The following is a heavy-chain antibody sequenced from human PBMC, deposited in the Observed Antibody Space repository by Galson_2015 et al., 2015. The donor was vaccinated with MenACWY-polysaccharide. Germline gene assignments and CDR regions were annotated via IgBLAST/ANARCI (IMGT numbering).Heavy chain of an antibody. CDR3: VGDFRWERAYGLDV. J-gene: IGHJ6*02. CDR2: ISSSGSTI. Sequence: SLRLSCAASGFTFSNYYMSWIRQAPGKGLEWVSYISSSGSTIYYADSVKGRFTISRDNSKNTLYLQINSLRVDDTAVYYCVGDFRWERAYGLDVWGQGTTVLVSS. V-gene: IGHV3-11*04. CDR1: GFTFSNYY. D-gene: IGHD3-16*01.